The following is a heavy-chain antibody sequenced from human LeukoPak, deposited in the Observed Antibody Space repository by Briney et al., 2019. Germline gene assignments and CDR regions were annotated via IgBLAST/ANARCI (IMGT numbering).Heavy chain of an antibody. D-gene: IGHD6-19*01. V-gene: IGHV3-11*01. CDR3: AREQWYRLDY. J-gene: IGHJ4*02. CDR2: IGNSDGAI. Sequence: KPGGSLRLSCAASGFTVSTYYTSWVRQPPGKGLEWISYIGNSDGAIDYADSVKGRFTISKDNAKNSVYLQMDNLRADDTAVYYCAREQWYRLDYWGQGSLVTVSS. CDR1: GFTVSTYY.